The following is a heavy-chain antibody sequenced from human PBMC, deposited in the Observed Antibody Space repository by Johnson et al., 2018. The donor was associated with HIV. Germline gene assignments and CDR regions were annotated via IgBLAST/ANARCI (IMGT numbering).Heavy chain of an antibody. CDR1: GFTFSSYA. CDR2: ISYDGSDK. J-gene: IGHJ3*02. V-gene: IGHV3-30*04. Sequence: QVQLVESGGGVVQPGRSLRLSCAASGFTFSSYAMHWVRQAPAKGLQWVAVISYDGSDKDYADSVKGRFTISRHSSKNTLYLQMNSLRPEDTAVFYCAGWNSVAARIGAFDIWGQGTMVTVSS. D-gene: IGHD6-6*01. CDR3: AGWNSVAARIGAFDI.